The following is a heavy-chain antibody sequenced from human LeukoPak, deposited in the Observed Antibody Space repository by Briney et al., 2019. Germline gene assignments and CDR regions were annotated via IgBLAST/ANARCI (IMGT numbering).Heavy chain of an antibody. Sequence: PSETLSLTCTVSGGSISSSSYYWGWIRQPPGKGLEWIGSIYYSGSTYYNPSLKSRVTISVDTSKNQFSLKLSSVTAADTAVYYCARRRVGHYYMDVWGKGTTVTISS. CDR1: GGSISSSSYY. V-gene: IGHV4-39*01. D-gene: IGHD1-26*01. CDR3: ARRRVGHYYMDV. J-gene: IGHJ6*03. CDR2: IYYSGST.